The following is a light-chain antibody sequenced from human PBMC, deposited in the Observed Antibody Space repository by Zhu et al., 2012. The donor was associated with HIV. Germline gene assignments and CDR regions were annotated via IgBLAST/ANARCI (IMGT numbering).Light chain of an antibody. V-gene: IGKV1-39*01. CDR1: QNITNY. Sequence: DIQMTQSPSSLSASVGDRVTITCRSSQNITNYSNWYQQKPEKPPKLLIYTTSNLQSGVPSRFSGSGSGTDFTLTISSLQFEDFATYYCQQSYSTPYTFGQGT. CDR3: QQSYSTPYT. J-gene: IGKJ2*01. CDR2: TTS.